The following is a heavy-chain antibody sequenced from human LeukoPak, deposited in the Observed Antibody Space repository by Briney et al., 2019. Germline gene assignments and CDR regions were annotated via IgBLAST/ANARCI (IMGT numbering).Heavy chain of an antibody. Sequence: PGGSLGLSCAASGFTFSSYEMNWVRQVPGKGLEWVSYISSSGSTIYYADSVKGRFTISRDNAKNSLYLQMNSLRAEDTAVYYCAELGITMIGGVWGKGTTVTISS. D-gene: IGHD3-10*02. CDR3: AELGITMIGGV. CDR2: ISSSGSTI. J-gene: IGHJ6*04. V-gene: IGHV3-48*03. CDR1: GFTFSSYE.